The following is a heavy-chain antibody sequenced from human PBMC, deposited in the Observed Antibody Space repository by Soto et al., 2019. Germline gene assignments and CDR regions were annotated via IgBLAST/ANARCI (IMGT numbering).Heavy chain of an antibody. D-gene: IGHD1-26*01. CDR3: AKDRYGGTYPTDFDY. V-gene: IGHV3-30*18. CDR1: GFTFSSYG. J-gene: IGHJ4*02. CDR2: ISYDGGNE. Sequence: PGGSLRLSCAGSGFTFSSYGIHWVRQAPGKGLEWVALISYDGGNEKYTESVKDRFTISRDDSHNVAYLQMSSLRTEDTAMYYCAKDRYGGTYPTDFDYWGQGSLVTVSS.